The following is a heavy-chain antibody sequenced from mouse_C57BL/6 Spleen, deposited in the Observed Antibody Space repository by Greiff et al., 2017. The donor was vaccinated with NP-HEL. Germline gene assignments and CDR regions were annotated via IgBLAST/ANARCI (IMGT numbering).Heavy chain of an antibody. CDR1: GYAFSSSW. J-gene: IGHJ3*01. CDR3: ARGRQLRSPFAY. D-gene: IGHD3-2*02. Sequence: QVQLQQSGPELVKPGASVKISCKASGYAFSSSWMNWVKQRPGKGLEWIGRIYPGDGDTNYNGKFKGKATLTADKSSSTAYMQLSSLTSEDSAVYFCARGRQLRSPFAYWGQGTLVTVSA. CDR2: IYPGDGDT. V-gene: IGHV1-82*01.